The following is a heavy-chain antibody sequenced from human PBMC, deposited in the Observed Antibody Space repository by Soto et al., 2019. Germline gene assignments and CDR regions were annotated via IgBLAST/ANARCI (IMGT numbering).Heavy chain of an antibody. V-gene: IGHV1-18*01. Sequence: QVHLVQSGVEVKTPGASVKVSCQASGYTFFTYDISWVRQAPGQGLEWMGWISTYSGDTKYDQKFQGRVTTTTDPSTTTAYLALMSLRSDDTAVYYCASHHGPTKSDYCFDSWGQGTLVTVSS. CDR3: ASHHGPTKSDYCFDS. CDR1: GYTFFTYD. J-gene: IGHJ5*01. CDR2: ISTYSGDT. D-gene: IGHD5-12*01.